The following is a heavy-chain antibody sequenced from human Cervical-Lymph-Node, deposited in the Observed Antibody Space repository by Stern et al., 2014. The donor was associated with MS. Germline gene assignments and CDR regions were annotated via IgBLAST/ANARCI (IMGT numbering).Heavy chain of an antibody. Sequence: MQLVESGGGVVQPGRSLRLSCAASGFTFSSYGMHWVRQAPGKGLEWVAVIWYDGSNKYYADSVKGRFTISRDNSKNTLYLQMNSLRAEDTAVYYCARDKGSTALDYWGQGTLVTVSS. V-gene: IGHV3-33*01. CDR3: ARDKGSTALDY. D-gene: IGHD2-2*01. CDR2: IWYDGSNK. CDR1: GFTFSSYG. J-gene: IGHJ4*02.